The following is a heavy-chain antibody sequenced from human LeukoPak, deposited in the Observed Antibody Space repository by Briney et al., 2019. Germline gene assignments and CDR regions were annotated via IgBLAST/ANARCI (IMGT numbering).Heavy chain of an antibody. CDR2: MAYEGSYK. Sequence: PGGSLRLSCAASGFTFSNYGMQWVRQAAREGLEWVALMAYEGSYKYYADSVKGRFTISRDNSKNTLDLQMNSLRAEDTAVYYCAKDGSAWYLDYWGQGTLVTVSS. D-gene: IGHD6-19*01. CDR3: AKDGSAWYLDY. J-gene: IGHJ4*02. CDR1: GFTFSNYG. V-gene: IGHV3-30*18.